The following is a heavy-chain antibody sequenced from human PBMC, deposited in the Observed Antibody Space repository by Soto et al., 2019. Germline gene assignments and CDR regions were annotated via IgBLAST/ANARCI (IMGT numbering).Heavy chain of an antibody. D-gene: IGHD3-3*01. CDR3: ARSRSMGDWSASLPTYAYGMHV. CDR1: GYTFTSYY. CDR2: INPSGGYT. V-gene: IGHV1-46*01. J-gene: IGHJ6*02. Sequence: QVQLVQSGAEVKKPGASVKVSCQTSGYTFTSYYIHWVRQAPGQGLAWMGIINPSGGYTKYSKKFQDRVTITRDAATNIVYMELSSLTSEATAVYFCARSRSMGDWSASLPTYAYGMHVWGQGTTVTVSS.